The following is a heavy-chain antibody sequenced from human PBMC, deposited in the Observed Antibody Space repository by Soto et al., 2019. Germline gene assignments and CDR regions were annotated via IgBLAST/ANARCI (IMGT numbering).Heavy chain of an antibody. D-gene: IGHD1-26*01. J-gene: IGHJ6*02. V-gene: IGHV1-69*01. CDR3: ARDALGGTPQDGYYYYGMDV. Sequence: QVQLVQSGAEVKKPGSSVKVSCKASGGTFSSYAISWVRQAPGQGLEWMGGIIPIFGTANYAQKFQGRVTITADESTSTAYMELSSLRSEDTAVYYCARDALGGTPQDGYYYYGMDVWGQGTTVTVSS. CDR2: IIPIFGTA. CDR1: GGTFSSYA.